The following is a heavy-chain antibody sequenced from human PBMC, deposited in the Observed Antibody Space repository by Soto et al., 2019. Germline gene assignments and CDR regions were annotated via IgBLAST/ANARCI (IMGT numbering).Heavy chain of an antibody. D-gene: IGHD2-15*01. CDR3: ARGYCSGGSCYSGVDY. J-gene: IGHJ4*02. CDR1: GGSISSYY. Sequence: QVQLQESGPGLVKPSETLSLTCTVSGGSISSYYWSWIRQPPGKGLEWIGYIYYSGSTNYNPSLKSRVTISVDSSKNQSSLKLSSVTAADTAVYYCARGYCSGGSCYSGVDYWGQGTLVTVSS. V-gene: IGHV4-59*01. CDR2: IYYSGST.